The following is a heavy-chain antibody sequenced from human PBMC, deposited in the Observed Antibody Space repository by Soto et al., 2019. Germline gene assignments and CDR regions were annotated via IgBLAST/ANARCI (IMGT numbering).Heavy chain of an antibody. J-gene: IGHJ6*02. CDR2: ISYDGSNK. CDR1: GLTFSSYA. D-gene: IGHD3-3*01. CDR3: ARGRFLEWSTYYYGMDV. Sequence: PGGSLRLSGAASGLTFSSYAMHWVRQAPGKGLEWVAVISYDGSNKYYADSVKGRFTISRDNSKNTLYLQMNSLRAEDTAVYYCARGRFLEWSTYYYGMDVWGQGTTVTVSS. V-gene: IGHV3-30-3*01.